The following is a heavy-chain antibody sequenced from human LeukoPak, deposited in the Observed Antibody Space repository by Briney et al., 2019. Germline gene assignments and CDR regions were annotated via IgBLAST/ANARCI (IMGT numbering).Heavy chain of an antibody. V-gene: IGHV4-30-2*01. CDR3: ARGGHSSGWYAAFDI. D-gene: IGHD6-19*01. J-gene: IGHJ3*02. CDR1: GGSISSGGYS. Sequence: SETLSLTCTVPGGSISSGGYSWSWIRQPPGKGLEWIGYIYHSGSTYYNPSLKSRVTISVDRSKNQFSLKLSSVTAADTAVYYCARGGHSSGWYAAFDIWGQGTMVTVSS. CDR2: IYHSGST.